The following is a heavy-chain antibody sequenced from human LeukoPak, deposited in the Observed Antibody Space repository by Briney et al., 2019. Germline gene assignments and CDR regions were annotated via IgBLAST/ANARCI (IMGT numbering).Heavy chain of an antibody. D-gene: IGHD6-13*01. J-gene: IGHJ4*02. Sequence: SETLSLTCAVYGGSFSCYDWSWIRQPPGKGLEWIGEINHSGSTNYNPSLKSRVTISADTSKNQFSLKLSSVTAADTAVYYCARGMINSSSWPTPFDYWGQGTLVTVSS. V-gene: IGHV4-34*01. CDR3: ARGMINSSSWPTPFDY. CDR2: INHSGST. CDR1: GGSFSCYD.